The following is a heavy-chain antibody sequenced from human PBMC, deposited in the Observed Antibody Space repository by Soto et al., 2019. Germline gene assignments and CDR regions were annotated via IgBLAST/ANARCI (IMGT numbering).Heavy chain of an antibody. V-gene: IGHV4-59*01. CDR3: ARVTSAADYYYYGMDV. CDR1: GVSISSYY. D-gene: IGHD2-2*01. CDR2: IYYSGST. J-gene: IGHJ6*02. Sequence: SETLSLTCTVSGVSISSYYWSWIRQPPGKGLEWIGYIYYSGSTNYNPSLKSRVTISVDTSKNQFSLKLSSVTAADTAVYYCARVTSAADYYYYGMDVWGQGTTVTVSS.